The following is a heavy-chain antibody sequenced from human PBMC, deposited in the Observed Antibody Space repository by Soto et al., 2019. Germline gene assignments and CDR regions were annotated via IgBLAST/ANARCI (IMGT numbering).Heavy chain of an antibody. CDR3: IGSFPF. Sequence: GGSLRLSCTGSGFPFANFLMSWFRQAPGKGLEWVGFIRSQPYGETTQYAASVRGRFTISRDDSKGIAYLQMNSLKSEDSGVYYCIGSFPFWGQGTLVTVSS. V-gene: IGHV3-49*03. D-gene: IGHD3-10*01. J-gene: IGHJ1*01. CDR1: GFPFANFL. CDR2: IRSQPYGETT.